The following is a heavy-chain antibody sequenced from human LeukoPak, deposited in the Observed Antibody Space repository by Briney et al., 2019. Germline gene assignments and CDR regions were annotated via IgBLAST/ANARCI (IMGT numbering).Heavy chain of an antibody. CDR2: TNPNSGGT. CDR3: ARGNWGKYNWFDP. D-gene: IGHD7-27*01. CDR1: GYTFTGYY. Sequence: ASVKVSCKASGYTFTGYYMHWVRQAPGQGLEWMGWTNPNSGGTNYAQKFQGRVTMTRDTSISTAYMELSRLRSDDTAVYYCARGNWGKYNWFDPWGQGTLVTVSS. J-gene: IGHJ5*02. V-gene: IGHV1-2*02.